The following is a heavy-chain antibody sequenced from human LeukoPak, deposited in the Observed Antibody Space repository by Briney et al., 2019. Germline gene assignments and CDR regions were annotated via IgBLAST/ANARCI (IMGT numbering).Heavy chain of an antibody. Sequence: ASVKVSCKASGYNFNSYGINWVRQATGQGLEWMGWMNPNSGNTGYAQKFQGRVTITRNTSISTDYMELSSPRSEDTAVYYCARSMYSSSWLYYYYYMDVWGKGTTVTVSS. D-gene: IGHD6-13*01. CDR3: ARSMYSSSWLYYYYYMDV. CDR1: GYNFNSYG. V-gene: IGHV1-8*01. J-gene: IGHJ6*03. CDR2: MNPNSGNT.